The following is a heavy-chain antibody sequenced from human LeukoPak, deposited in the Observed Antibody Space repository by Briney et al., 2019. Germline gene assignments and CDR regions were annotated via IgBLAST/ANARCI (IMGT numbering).Heavy chain of an antibody. CDR3: ARFIAAATYNWFDP. CDR1: GDSISSSSYY. J-gene: IGHJ5*02. V-gene: IGHV4-61*05. Sequence: SETLSLTCTVSGDSISSSSYYWSWIRQPPGKGLEWIGYIYHSGSTNYNPSLKSRVTISVDTSRTRFSLRLRAVTAADMAVYYCARFIAAATYNWFDPWGQGTLVIVSS. CDR2: IYHSGST. D-gene: IGHD6-13*01.